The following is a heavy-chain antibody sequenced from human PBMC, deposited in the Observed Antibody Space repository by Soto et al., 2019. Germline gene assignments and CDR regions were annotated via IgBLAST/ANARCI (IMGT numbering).Heavy chain of an antibody. V-gene: IGHV5-10-1*01. CDR3: AWHKSGGGSYPFDF. CDR1: GFIFTSYW. Sequence: PGESLKISCKASGFIFTSYWLSWVRQMPGKGLEWMGMLNPKDSFANYSPSFRGHVTISPDTSVTTAYLKWSSLKASDTAIYYCAWHKSGGGSYPFDFWGQGTLVTVSS. CDR2: LNPKDSFA. J-gene: IGHJ4*02. D-gene: IGHD3-10*01.